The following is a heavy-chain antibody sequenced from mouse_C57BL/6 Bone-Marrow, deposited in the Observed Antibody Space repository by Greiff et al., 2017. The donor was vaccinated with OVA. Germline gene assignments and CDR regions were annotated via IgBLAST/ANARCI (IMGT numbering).Heavy chain of an antibody. V-gene: IGHV1-74*01. Sequence: QVQLQQPGAELVKPGASVKVSCKASGYTFTSYWMHWVKQRPGQGLEWIGRIHPSDSDTNYNQKFKGKATLTVDKSSSTAYMQLSSLTSEDSAVYYCATRDYYGSSSWFAYWGQGTLVTVSA. D-gene: IGHD1-1*01. CDR3: ATRDYYGSSSWFAY. CDR2: IHPSDSDT. J-gene: IGHJ3*01. CDR1: GYTFTSYW.